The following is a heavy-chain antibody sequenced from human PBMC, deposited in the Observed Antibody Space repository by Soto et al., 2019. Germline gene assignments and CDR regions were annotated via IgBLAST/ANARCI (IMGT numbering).Heavy chain of an antibody. CDR3: ARDPSHGSGSYLDY. J-gene: IGHJ4*02. V-gene: IGHV3-33*01. CDR1: GFSFNNYG. Sequence: PGGSLRLSCTASGFSFNNYGMHWVRRAPGKGLEWVAVIWYDGSNKYYAGSVKGRFTISRDNSKNTLYLQMSSLRAEDTAVYFCARDPSHGSGSYLDYWGQGTLVTV. D-gene: IGHD3-10*01. CDR2: IWYDGSNK.